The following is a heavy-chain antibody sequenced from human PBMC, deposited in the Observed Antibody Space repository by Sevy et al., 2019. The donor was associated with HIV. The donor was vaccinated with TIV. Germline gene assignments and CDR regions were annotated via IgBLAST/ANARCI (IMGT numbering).Heavy chain of an antibody. D-gene: IGHD1-26*01. CDR1: GGSVSSGSYY. CDR3: AREVVGASYYYGMDV. CDR2: IYYSGST. V-gene: IGHV4-61*01. Sequence: SETLSLTCTVSGGSVSSGSYYWSWLRQPPGKGLEWFGYIYYSGSTNYNPSLKCRVTISVDTSKNQFSLKLSSVTAADTAVYYCAREVVGASYYYGMDVWGQGTTVTVSS. J-gene: IGHJ6*02.